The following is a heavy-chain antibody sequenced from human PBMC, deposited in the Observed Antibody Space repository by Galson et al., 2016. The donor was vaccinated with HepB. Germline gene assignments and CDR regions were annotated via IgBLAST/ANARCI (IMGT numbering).Heavy chain of an antibody. V-gene: IGHV3-21*01. CDR2: ISSSGSYI. J-gene: IGHJ4*02. D-gene: IGHD1-14*01. CDR3: ARGGRTEEASSVY. Sequence: SLRLSCAASGFTFRTYSMNWVRQAPGKGLEWVSVISSSGSYIYYADSVKGRFTISRDNAKNSLYLQMNSLRVEDTAVYYCARGGRTEEASSVYWGQGTLVHVSS. CDR1: GFTFRTYS.